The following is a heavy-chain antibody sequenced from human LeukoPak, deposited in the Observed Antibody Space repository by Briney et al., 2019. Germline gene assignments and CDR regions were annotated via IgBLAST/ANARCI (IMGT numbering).Heavy chain of an antibody. V-gene: IGHV3-30*02. CDR2: IRFDGSNK. D-gene: IGHD6-13*01. CDR3: ARTLIAAAGLDAFDI. CDR1: GFTFSSYG. J-gene: IGHJ3*02. Sequence: PGGSLRLSCAASGFTFSSYGMHWVRQAPGKWLEWVAFIRFDGSNKYYADSVKGRFTISRDNSKNTLYLQMNSLRAEDTAMYYGARTLIAAAGLDAFDIWGQGTMVTVSS.